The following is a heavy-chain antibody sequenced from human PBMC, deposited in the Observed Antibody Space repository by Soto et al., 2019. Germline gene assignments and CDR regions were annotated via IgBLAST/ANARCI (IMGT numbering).Heavy chain of an antibody. CDR1: GFTFSSYS. V-gene: IGHV3-21*01. J-gene: IGHJ6*02. D-gene: IGHD6-13*01. CDR2: ISNSSSNK. Sequence: GGSLRLSCAASGFTFSSYSMNWVRQAPGKGLEWVASISNSSSNKYYADSVKGRFTISRDNSKSTLSLQMNSLRAEDTAVYYCARAEYSSSWSPYYYYYGMDVWGQGTTVTVSS. CDR3: ARAEYSSSWSPYYYYYGMDV.